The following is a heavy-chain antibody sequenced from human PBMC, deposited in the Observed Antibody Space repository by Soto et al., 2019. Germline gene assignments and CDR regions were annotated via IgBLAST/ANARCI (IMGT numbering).Heavy chain of an antibody. CDR3: ARVVVVIPPGYYYAMDV. J-gene: IGHJ6*02. CDR1: GFTFSSFH. CDR2: ITSSSDTI. D-gene: IGHD3-22*01. Sequence: EVQLVESGGGLVKPGGSLRLSCAASGFTFSSFHMNWVRQAPGRGLEWVAYITSSSDTIYYSDSVKGRFTISRDNGKTSLFLQMNSLRDEDTAVYYCARVVVVIPPGYYYAMDVWGQGTTVTVSS. V-gene: IGHV3-48*02.